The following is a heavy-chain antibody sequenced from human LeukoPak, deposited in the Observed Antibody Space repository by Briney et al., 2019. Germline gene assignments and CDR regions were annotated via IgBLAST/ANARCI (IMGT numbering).Heavy chain of an antibody. CDR3: SREARGSTSELDY. V-gene: IGHV1-2*02. CDR2: INPNIGGT. CDR1: GYTFTDYY. J-gene: IGHJ4*02. Sequence: ASVKVSCKTSGYTFTDYYMHWVRQAPGQGLEWMGWINPNIGGTNYAQKFQDRVTMTRDTSISTAYMELSSLTSDDTAVYFCSREARGSTSELDYWGQGTLVTVSS. D-gene: IGHD2-2*01.